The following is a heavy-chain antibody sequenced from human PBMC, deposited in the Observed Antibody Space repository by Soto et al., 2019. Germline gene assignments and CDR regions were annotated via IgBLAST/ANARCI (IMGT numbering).Heavy chain of an antibody. V-gene: IGHV3-21*01. CDR1: GSTFSSYS. Sequence: GGSLRLSCAASGSTFSSYSMNWVRQAPGKGLEWVSSISSSSSYIYYADSVKGRFTISRDNAKNSLYLQMNSLRAEDTAVYYCARDRNIVVVPAAPYYYYYGMDVWGQGTTVTVSS. J-gene: IGHJ6*02. CDR2: ISSSSSYI. CDR3: ARDRNIVVVPAAPYYYYYGMDV. D-gene: IGHD2-2*01.